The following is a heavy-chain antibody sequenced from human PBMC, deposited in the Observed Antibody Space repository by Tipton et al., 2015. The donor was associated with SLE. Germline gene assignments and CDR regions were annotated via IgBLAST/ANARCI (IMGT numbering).Heavy chain of an antibody. V-gene: IGHV4-59*11. Sequence: TLSLTCTVSGGSISSHYWSWIRQPPGKGLEWIGYIYFTGSTNYNPSLKSRVTISVDMSKNQFSLKLSSVTAADTAVYYCAREASYPFGMDVWGQGTTVTVSS. CDR1: GGSISSHY. J-gene: IGHJ6*02. CDR2: IYFTGST. D-gene: IGHD1-26*01. CDR3: AREASYPFGMDV.